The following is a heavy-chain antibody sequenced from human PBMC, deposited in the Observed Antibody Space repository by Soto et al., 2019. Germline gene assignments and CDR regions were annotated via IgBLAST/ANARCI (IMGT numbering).Heavy chain of an antibody. J-gene: IGHJ6*02. V-gene: IGHV1-8*01. Sequence: QVQLVQSGAEVKKPGASVKVSCKASGYTFTSYDINWVRQATGQGLEWMGWMNTNRGNTGYAQKCQGRVTMTRKISISTAYMELSSLRSEDTAVYYCARWPDGYYYYGMDVWGQGTTVTVSS. CDR3: ARWPDGYYYYGMDV. CDR1: GYTFTSYD. CDR2: MNTNRGNT.